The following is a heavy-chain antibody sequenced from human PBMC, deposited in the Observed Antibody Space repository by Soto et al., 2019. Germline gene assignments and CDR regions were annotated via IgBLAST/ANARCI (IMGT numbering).Heavy chain of an antibody. CDR3: AKEGGREGYFGKWFDP. J-gene: IGHJ5*02. V-gene: IGHV1-69*15. Sequence: QVQLVQSGAEVKKPGSSVKVSCKASGGTFSNYAITWVRQAPGQGLEWLGRIIPIFGTRDYAQKFQGSVTITADDSTGTVYVELSSLRSDDTAVYYCAKEGGREGYFGKWFDPCGQGTLVTGSS. D-gene: IGHD1-26*01. CDR2: IIPIFGTR. CDR1: GGTFSNYA.